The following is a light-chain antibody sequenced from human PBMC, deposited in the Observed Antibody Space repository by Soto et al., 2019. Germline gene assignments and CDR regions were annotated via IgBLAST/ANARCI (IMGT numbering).Light chain of an antibody. J-gene: IGLJ3*02. CDR1: SSDIGGYNY. V-gene: IGLV2-14*03. CDR2: DVS. CDR3: NSYTSGSTWV. Sequence: QPVLTQPASVSGSPGQSITISCTGTSSDIGGYNYVSWFQHHPGKVPKLIIYDVSNRPSGVSNRFSGSKSGSTASLTISGLQADDEADYYCNSYTSGSTWVFGGGTKLTVL.